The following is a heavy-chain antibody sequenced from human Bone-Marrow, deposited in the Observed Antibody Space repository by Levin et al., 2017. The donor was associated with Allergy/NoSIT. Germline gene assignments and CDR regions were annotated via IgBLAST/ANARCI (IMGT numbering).Heavy chain of an antibody. D-gene: IGHD2/OR15-2a*01. CDR3: ARGSPFDY. CDR1: GGSVSSGDDY. J-gene: IGHJ4*02. V-gene: IGHV4-61*08. CDR2: VYNTRST. Sequence: HSPTLSLTCTVSGGSVSSGDDYWSWIRQPPGKGLEWIAYVYNTRSTNYNPSLKSRVTISVDTSKNKFSLNLTSVTAADTAVYYCARGSPFDYWSQGTLVTVSS.